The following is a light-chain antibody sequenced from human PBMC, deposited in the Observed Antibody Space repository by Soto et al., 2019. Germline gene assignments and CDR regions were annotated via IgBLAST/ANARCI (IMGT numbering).Light chain of an antibody. CDR2: DAS. Sequence: DIQLTQSPSSLSASVGDRVTATCQASQDIKNYLNWYQQKPGKAPKLLIYDASNLEAGVPSRFSGRGSGTDFTFTISSLQAEDIATYYCQQFDDLPITFGQGTRLEIK. CDR3: QQFDDLPIT. J-gene: IGKJ5*01. CDR1: QDIKNY. V-gene: IGKV1-33*01.